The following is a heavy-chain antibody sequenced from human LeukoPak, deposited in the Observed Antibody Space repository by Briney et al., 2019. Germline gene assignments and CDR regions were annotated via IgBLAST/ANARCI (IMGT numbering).Heavy chain of an antibody. J-gene: IGHJ6*02. CDR3: ARDQYYGGSSWFYYYYGMDV. Sequence: PGGSLRLSCAASGFTFSSYSMNWVRQAPGKGLEWVSSISSSSSYIYYADSVKGRFTISRDNAKNSLYLQMNSLRAEDTAVYYCARDQYYGGSSWFYYYYGMDVWGQGTTVTVSS. D-gene: IGHD6-13*01. V-gene: IGHV3-21*01. CDR2: ISSSSSYI. CDR1: GFTFSSYS.